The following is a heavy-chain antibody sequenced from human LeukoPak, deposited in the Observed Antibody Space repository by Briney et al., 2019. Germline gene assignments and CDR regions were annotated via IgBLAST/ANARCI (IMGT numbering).Heavy chain of an antibody. V-gene: IGHV3-7*01. D-gene: IGHD1-26*01. CDR2: IKEDGSEK. J-gene: IGHJ4*02. Sequence: GGSLRLSCAASGFTLSTYWMSWVRQAPGKGLEWVANIKEDGSEKYYVDSVKGRFTISRDNAKNSLYLQMNSLRAEDTAVYYCAREFSGSNYGFPFDYWGQGTLVTVSS. CDR3: AREFSGSNYGFPFDY. CDR1: GFTLSTYW.